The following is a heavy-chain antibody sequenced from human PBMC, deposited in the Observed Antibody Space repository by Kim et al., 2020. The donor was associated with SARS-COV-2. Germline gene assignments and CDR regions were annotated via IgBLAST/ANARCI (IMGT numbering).Heavy chain of an antibody. D-gene: IGHD3-10*01. CDR2: IDPSDSYT. Sequence: GESLKISCKGPGHSSTSYWISWVRQMPGKGLEWMGKIDPSDSYTNYSPSFQGHVTISADKSISTAYLQCSSLKASDTAMYYCASMYYYGSEPSSYYFDYWGQGTLVTVSS. J-gene: IGHJ4*02. CDR1: GHSSTSYW. V-gene: IGHV5-10-1*01. CDR3: ASMYYYGSEPSSYYFDY.